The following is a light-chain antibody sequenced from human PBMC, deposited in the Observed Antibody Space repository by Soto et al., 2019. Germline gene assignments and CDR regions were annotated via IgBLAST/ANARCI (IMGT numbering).Light chain of an antibody. CDR2: GAS. CDR3: QQYGSSRT. Sequence: EIVLTQSAGTLSVSPGERATLSCRASQSVSSSYLAWYQQKPGQAPRLLIYGASSRATGIPDRFSGSGSGTEFTLTISRLEPEDFAVDYCQQYGSSRTFGQGTRLEIK. CDR1: QSVSSSY. J-gene: IGKJ5*01. V-gene: IGKV3-20*01.